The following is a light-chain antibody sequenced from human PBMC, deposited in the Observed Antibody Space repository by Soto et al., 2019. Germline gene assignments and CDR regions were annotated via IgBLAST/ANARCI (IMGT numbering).Light chain of an antibody. J-gene: IGLJ2*01. CDR1: SDVGGYNF. CDR2: EVN. V-gene: IGLV2-8*01. CDR3: SSYGGSNNFVV. Sequence: QSALTQPPSASGSPGQSVTISCTGTSDVGGYNFVSWYRQYPGKAPKLMIYEVNKRPSGIPDRLSGSQSGNTASLTVSGLQAEDEADYYCSSYGGSNNFVVFGGGTKVTVL.